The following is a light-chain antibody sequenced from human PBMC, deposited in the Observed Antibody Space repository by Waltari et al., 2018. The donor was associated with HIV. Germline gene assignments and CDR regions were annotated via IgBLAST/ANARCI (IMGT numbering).Light chain of an antibody. CDR1: QFINNL. V-gene: IGKV1-5*03. CDR2: KAS. J-gene: IGKJ3*01. CDR3: QQYHSYSS. Sequence: DIPITQSPSTLSASVGDRVTISCRPSQFINNLLAWYQQKPGQAPKLLIYKASTLESGVPSRFSGGGSGTDFTLTISSLQPDDFATYFCQQYHSYSSFGPGTIVDMK.